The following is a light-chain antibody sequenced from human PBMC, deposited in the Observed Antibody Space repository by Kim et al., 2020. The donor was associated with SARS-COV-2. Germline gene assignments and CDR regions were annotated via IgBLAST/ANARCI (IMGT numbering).Light chain of an antibody. CDR2: DVT. J-gene: IGLJ1*01. CDR3: CSYAGSYTNYV. V-gene: IGLV2-11*01. Sequence: SVTIACTGSRSDVGGYNYVSWYQQQPGKAPKIMIYDVTTRPSGVPDRFSGSKSGNPASLTISGLQAEDEADYYCCSYAGSYTNYVFGTGTKVTVL. CDR1: RSDVGGYNY.